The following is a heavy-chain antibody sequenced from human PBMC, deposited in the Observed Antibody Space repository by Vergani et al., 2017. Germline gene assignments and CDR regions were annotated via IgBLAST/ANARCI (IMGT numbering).Heavy chain of an antibody. CDR1: GFTVSSNY. V-gene: IGHV3-53*02. Sequence: EVQLVETGGGLIQPGGSLRLSCAASGFTVSSNYMSWVRQAPGKGLEWVSVIYSGGSTYYADPVKGRFTITRDNTKNTLYLQMNSLRAEDTAVYYCTTDLRAQCSGGSCSEPWGQGTLVTVSS. CDR3: TTDLRAQCSGGSCSEP. J-gene: IGHJ5*02. CDR2: IYSGGST. D-gene: IGHD2-15*01.